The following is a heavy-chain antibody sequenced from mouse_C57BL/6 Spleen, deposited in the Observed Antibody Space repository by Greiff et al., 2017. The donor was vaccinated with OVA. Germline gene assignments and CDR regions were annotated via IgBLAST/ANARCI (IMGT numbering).Heavy chain of an antibody. D-gene: IGHD3-2*02. Sequence: QVQLQQPGAELVMPGASVKLSCKASGYTFTSYWMHWVKQRPGQGLEWIGEIDPSDSYTNYNQKFKGKSTLTVDKSSSTAYMQLSSLTSEDSAVYYCARRAGTDSSGYPYAMDAWNQGTSVTVSS. CDR2: IDPSDSYT. CDR1: GYTFTSYW. CDR3: ARRAGTDSSGYPYAMDA. V-gene: IGHV1-69*01. J-gene: IGHJ4*01.